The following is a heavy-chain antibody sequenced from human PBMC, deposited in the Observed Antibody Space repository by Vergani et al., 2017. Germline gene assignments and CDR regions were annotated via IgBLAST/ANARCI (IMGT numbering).Heavy chain of an antibody. J-gene: IGHJ6*03. D-gene: IGHD3-10*01. CDR3: VRATRTGGGYYYGSGETYYYYYMDV. CDR2: IIPIFGTA. V-gene: IGHV1-69*06. CDR1: GGTFSSYA. Sequence: QVQLVQSGAEVKKPGSSVKVSCKASGGTFSSYAISWVRQAPGQGLEWMGGIIPIFGTANYAQKFQGRVTITADKSTSTAYMELSSLRSEDTAVYYCVRATRTGGGYYYGSGETYYYYYMDVWGKGTTVTVSS.